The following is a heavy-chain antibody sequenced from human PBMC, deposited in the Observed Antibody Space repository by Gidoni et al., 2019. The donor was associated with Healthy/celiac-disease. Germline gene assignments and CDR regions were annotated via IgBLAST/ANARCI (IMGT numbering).Heavy chain of an antibody. CDR1: GGSFSGYY. D-gene: IGHD3-10*01. Sequence: QVQLQQWGAGLLKPSETLSLTCAVYGGSFSGYYWSWIRQPPGKGLEWIGAINPSGSTNYNPSLKSRVPISVDTSKNQFSLKLSSVTAADTAVYYCARGRNYYGSGSYSAPYYYYYGMDVWGQGTTVTVSS. CDR3: ARGRNYYGSGSYSAPYYYYYGMDV. J-gene: IGHJ6*02. V-gene: IGHV4-34*01. CDR2: INPSGST.